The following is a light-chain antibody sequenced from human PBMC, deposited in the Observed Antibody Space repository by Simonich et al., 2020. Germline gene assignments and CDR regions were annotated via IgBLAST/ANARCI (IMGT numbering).Light chain of an antibody. Sequence: DIVMTQSPDSLAVSLGERATINCKSSQSVLYSSNNKNYLAWYQQNPGQPPKLLIYWASTRESWVPNRFSGSGSGTDFTLTISSLQAEDVAVYYCQQYYSTPHTFGQGTKLEIK. J-gene: IGKJ2*01. V-gene: IGKV4-1*01. CDR1: QSVLYSSNNKNY. CDR2: WAS. CDR3: QQYYSTPHT.